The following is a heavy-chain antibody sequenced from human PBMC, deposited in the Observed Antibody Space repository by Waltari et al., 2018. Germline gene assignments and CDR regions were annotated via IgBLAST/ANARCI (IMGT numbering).Heavy chain of an antibody. CDR2: IYYSGST. J-gene: IGHJ6*03. V-gene: IGHV4-59*01. D-gene: IGHD4-4*01. Sequence: QVQLQESGPGLVKPSATLSLTCTVSGGSISSYYWRWIRQPPGKGLEWIGYIYYSGSTNYNPSLKSRVTISVDTSKNQFSLKLSSVTAADTAVYYCARDSNPGGYMDVWGKGTTVTVSS. CDR3: ARDSNPGGYMDV. CDR1: GGSISSYY.